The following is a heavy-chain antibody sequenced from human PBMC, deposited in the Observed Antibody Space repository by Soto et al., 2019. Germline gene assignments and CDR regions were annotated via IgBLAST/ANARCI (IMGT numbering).Heavy chain of an antibody. Sequence: QVQLMQSGTEVKEPGASVKVSCRASGYTFTDYFMHWVRQAPGQGLESMGWINPSSGATTYAQTFQGRVTMTRDTSISTAYMELSGLKTDDTAVYYCARGSSTNNNWFDPWGQGTLVTVSS. CDR3: ARGSSTNNNWFDP. D-gene: IGHD2-2*01. CDR2: INPSSGAT. J-gene: IGHJ5*02. V-gene: IGHV1-2*02. CDR1: GYTFTDYF.